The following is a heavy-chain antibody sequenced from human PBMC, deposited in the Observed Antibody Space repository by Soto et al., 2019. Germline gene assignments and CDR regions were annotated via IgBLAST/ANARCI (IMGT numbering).Heavy chain of an antibody. V-gene: IGHV4-34*01. CDR3: ARSWSLGYCSGGSCYSRGWFDP. CDR1: GGSFSGYY. D-gene: IGHD2-15*01. Sequence: SETLSLTCAVYGGSFSGYYWSWIRQPPGKGLEWIGEINHSGSTNYNPSLKSRVTISVDTSKNQFSLKLSSVTAAGTAVYYCARSWSLGYCSGGSCYSRGWFDPWGQGTLVTVSS. CDR2: INHSGST. J-gene: IGHJ5*02.